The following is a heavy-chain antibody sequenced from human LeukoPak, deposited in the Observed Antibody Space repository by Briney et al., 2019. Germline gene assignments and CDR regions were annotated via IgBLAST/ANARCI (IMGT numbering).Heavy chain of an antibody. D-gene: IGHD6-13*01. CDR3: AKCTLPLYSSPLGY. CDR2: IKQDGSEK. Sequence: GGSLRLSCAASGFTFSTYWMSWVRQAPGKGLEWVANIKQDGSEKYYVDSVKGRFTISRGNTKNSLYLQMNSLRAEDTAVYYCAKCTLPLYSSPLGYWGQGTLVTVSS. CDR1: GFTFSTYW. V-gene: IGHV3-7*01. J-gene: IGHJ4*02.